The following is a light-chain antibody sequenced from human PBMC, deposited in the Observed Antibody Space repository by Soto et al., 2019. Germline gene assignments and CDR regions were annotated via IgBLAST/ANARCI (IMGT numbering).Light chain of an antibody. J-gene: IGLJ1*01. CDR1: SSDIGDYDY. Sequence: QSALTQPASVSGSPGQSITISCTGTSSDIGDYDYVSWYQHLPGKAPKLMIYDVSQRPSGVPDRFSGSKSGNTASLTISGLQAEDEADYYCCSYAGSYTLYVFGTGTKVTVL. CDR2: DVS. CDR3: CSYAGSYTLYV. V-gene: IGLV2-11*01.